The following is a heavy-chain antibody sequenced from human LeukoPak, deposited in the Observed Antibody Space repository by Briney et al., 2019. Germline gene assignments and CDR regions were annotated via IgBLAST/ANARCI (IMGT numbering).Heavy chain of an antibody. V-gene: IGHV4-31*03. CDR2: IFYSGST. Sequence: PSETLSLTCTVSGGSISSGGFYWSWIRQHPGKGLEWIGHIFYSGSTYYNPSLRSRVTLSVDTPKNQFSLKLSSVTAADTAVYYCARADLHYGSGTDFDYWGQGTLVTVSS. CDR3: ARADLHYGSGTDFDY. CDR1: GGSISSGGFY. J-gene: IGHJ4*02. D-gene: IGHD3-10*01.